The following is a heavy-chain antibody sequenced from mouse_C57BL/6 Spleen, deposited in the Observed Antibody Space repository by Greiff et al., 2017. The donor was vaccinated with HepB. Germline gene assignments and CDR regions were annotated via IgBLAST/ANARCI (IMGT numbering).Heavy chain of an antibody. Sequence: QVQLQQPGAELVKPGASVKLSCKASGYTFTSYWMQWVKQRPGQGLEWIGEINPSDSYTNYNQKFKGKATLTVYTSYSTAYMQLSNLTSEDSAVYYCARREVYYYVGYWGQGSTLTVSS. CDR2: INPSDSYT. V-gene: IGHV1-50*01. CDR3: ARREVYYYVGY. CDR1: GYTFTSYW. J-gene: IGHJ2*01. D-gene: IGHD1-1*01.